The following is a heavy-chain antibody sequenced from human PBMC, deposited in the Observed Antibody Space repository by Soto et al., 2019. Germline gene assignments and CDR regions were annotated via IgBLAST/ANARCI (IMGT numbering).Heavy chain of an antibody. CDR3: ARDYFGSASSD. Sequence: PSETLSLTCTVSGGSISSYYWSWIRQPAGKGLELIGRIYGSGSASYNPSLKSRVTMSLDTSKNQFSLKLSSVTAADTALYYCARDYFGSASSDWGQGTKVTVSS. J-gene: IGHJ6*02. V-gene: IGHV4-4*07. D-gene: IGHD3-10*01. CDR2: IYGSGSA. CDR1: GGSISSYY.